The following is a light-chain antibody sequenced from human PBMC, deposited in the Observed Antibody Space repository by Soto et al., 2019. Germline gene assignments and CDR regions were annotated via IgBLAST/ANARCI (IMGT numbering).Light chain of an antibody. V-gene: IGKV2-30*01. CDR1: HSLVYSDGSTY. CDR3: MQFTHWPWT. J-gene: IGKJ1*01. Sequence: DVVMTQSPLSLPVTLGQPASISCRSSHSLVYSDGSTYLSWFQQRPGQSPRRLIYKVSNRDSGVPDRFSGSGSGTDFTLKISRVEAEDVGVYYCMQFTHWPWTFGQGTKGQI. CDR2: KVS.